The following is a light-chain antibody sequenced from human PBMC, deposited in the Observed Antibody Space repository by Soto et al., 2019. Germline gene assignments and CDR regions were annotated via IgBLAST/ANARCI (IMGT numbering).Light chain of an antibody. CDR2: VAS. J-gene: IGKJ1*01. CDR3: QQYGSSPRT. Sequence: EIVLTQSPGTLSLSPGERATLSCRATQSVSSNYLAWYQQKPGQAPRPLIYVASSRSTGIQDKLSGSASGPDFTLIISRLEPEDFAVYYCQQYGSSPRTFGQGTKVEI. CDR1: QSVSSNY. V-gene: IGKV3-20*01.